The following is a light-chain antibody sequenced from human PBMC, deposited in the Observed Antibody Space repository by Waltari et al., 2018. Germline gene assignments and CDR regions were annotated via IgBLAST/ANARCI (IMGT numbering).Light chain of an antibody. CDR3: QHYYSSSAT. Sequence: DIQMTQSPSTLSASVGDRVTITCRASQRISSWLAWYQQKPGKAPKLLIYKASSLESGVPSRFSGSGSGTEFTLTINSLQPDDFATYYCQHYYSSSATFGRGTKVEIK. CDR2: KAS. V-gene: IGKV1-5*03. CDR1: QRISSW. J-gene: IGKJ4*02.